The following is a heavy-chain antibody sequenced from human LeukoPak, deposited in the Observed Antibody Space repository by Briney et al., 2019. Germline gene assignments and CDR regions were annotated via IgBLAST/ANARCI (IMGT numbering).Heavy chain of an antibody. V-gene: IGHV1-24*01. CDR1: GYTLTELS. CDR3: ATPDSSSWYGRFDY. D-gene: IGHD6-13*01. CDR2: FDPEDGET. J-gene: IGHJ4*02. Sequence: ASVKVSCKVSGYTLTELSMHWVRQAPGKGLEWMGGFDPEDGETIYAQKFQGRVTMTEDTSTDTAYMELSSLRSEDTAVYCCATPDSSSWYGRFDYWGQGTLVTVSS.